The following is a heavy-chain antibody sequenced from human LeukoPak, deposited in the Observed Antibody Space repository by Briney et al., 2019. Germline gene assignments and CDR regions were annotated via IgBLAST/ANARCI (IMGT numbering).Heavy chain of an antibody. CDR2: ISSSSSYI. CDR3: ARAYSSGWYGAGSGFDY. CDR1: GFTFSSYS. J-gene: IGHJ4*02. V-gene: IGHV3-21*01. D-gene: IGHD6-19*01. Sequence: GGSLRLSCAASGFTFSSYSMNWVRQAPGKGLEWVSSISSSSSYIYYAASVKGRFTISRDNAKNSLYLQMNSLRAEDTAVYYCARAYSSGWYGAGSGFDYWGQGTLVTVSS.